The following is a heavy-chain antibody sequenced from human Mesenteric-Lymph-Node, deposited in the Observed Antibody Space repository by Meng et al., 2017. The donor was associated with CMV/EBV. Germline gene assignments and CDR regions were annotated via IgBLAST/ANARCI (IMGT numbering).Heavy chain of an antibody. V-gene: IGHV3-21*01. J-gene: IGHJ6*02. CDR3: ARDLRRYYDFWSGQYYYYGMDV. CDR1: GFTFISYS. Sequence: GESLKISCAASGFTFISYSMNWVRQAPGKGLEWVSSISSSSRCMYYADSVKGRFTISRDNAKSSLYLQMNSLRAEDTAVYYCARDLRRYYDFWSGQYYYYGMDVWGQGTTVTVSS. CDR2: ISSSSRCM. D-gene: IGHD3-3*01.